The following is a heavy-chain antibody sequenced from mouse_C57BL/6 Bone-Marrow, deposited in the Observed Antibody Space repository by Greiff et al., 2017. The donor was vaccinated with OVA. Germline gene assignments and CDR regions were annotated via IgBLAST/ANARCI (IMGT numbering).Heavy chain of an antibody. CDR1: GYTFTSYW. Sequence: QVQLQQPGAELVKPGASVKLSCKASGYTFTSYWMHWVKQRPGRGLEWIGRIDPNSGGTNYNEKFKSKATLSVDTPSSTAFMQISSRTCEDSEVYDSAYSNYGGAMDYWGQGTSVTVS. D-gene: IGHD2-5*01. CDR2: IDPNSGGT. CDR3: AYSNYGGAMDY. J-gene: IGHJ4*01. V-gene: IGHV1-72*01.